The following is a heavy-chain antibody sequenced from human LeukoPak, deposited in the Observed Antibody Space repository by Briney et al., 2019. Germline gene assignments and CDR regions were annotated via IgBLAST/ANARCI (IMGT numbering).Heavy chain of an antibody. D-gene: IGHD2-15*01. CDR2: INPNSGGT. CDR3: ARGPLLSPHMDV. V-gene: IGHV1-2*02. CDR1: GFTFSGSA. J-gene: IGHJ6*03. Sequence: GGSLRLSRAASGFTFSGSAMHWVRQAPGQGLEWMGWINPNSGGTNYAQKFQGRVTMTRDTSISTAYMELSRLRSDDTAVYYCARGPLLSPHMDVWGKGTTVTISS.